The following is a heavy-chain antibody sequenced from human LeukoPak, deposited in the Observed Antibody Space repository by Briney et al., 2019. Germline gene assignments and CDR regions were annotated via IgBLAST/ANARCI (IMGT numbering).Heavy chain of an antibody. D-gene: IGHD6-13*01. V-gene: IGHV4-59*01. CDR3: ARVTSAAGWFDP. CDR1: GGSISGYY. J-gene: IGHJ5*02. Sequence: PSETLSLTCTVSGGSISGYYWSWIRQPPGKGLEWIGYIYYSGSTNYNPSLKSRVTISVDTSKNQFSLKLSSVTAADTAVYYCARVTSAAGWFDPWGQGTLVTVSS. CDR2: IYYSGST.